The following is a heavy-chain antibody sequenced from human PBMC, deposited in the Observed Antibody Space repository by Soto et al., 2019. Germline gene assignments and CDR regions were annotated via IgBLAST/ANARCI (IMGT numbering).Heavy chain of an antibody. CDR1: GGSYNTFA. CDR3: VRAAKRYFDY. J-gene: IGHJ4*02. V-gene: IGHV1-69*10. Sequence: SVKVSCKASGGSYNTFAISWVRQAPGQGLEWMGGIIPVLGPAFYAQKFQGRVTITADKSTTTAYLELTSLRSEDTAVYYCVRAAKRYFDYWGQGTLVTVSS. CDR2: IIPVLGPA.